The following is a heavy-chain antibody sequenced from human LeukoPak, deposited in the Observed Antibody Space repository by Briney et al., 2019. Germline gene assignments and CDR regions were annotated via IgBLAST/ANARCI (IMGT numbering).Heavy chain of an antibody. V-gene: IGHV1-46*01. CDR1: GYTFTSYY. CDR3: ARGGGYQLLKYNWFDP. CDR2: INPSGGST. J-gene: IGHJ5*02. Sequence: ASVKVSCKASGYTFTSYYMHWVRQAPGQGLEWMGIINPSGGSTSYAQKFQDRVTMTRDTSTSTVYMELSSLRSEDTAVYYCARGGGYQLLKYNWFDPWGQGTLVTVSS. D-gene: IGHD2-2*01.